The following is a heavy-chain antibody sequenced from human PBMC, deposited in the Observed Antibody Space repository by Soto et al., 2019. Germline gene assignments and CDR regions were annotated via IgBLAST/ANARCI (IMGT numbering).Heavy chain of an antibody. CDR3: ARGGGSTKVDY. CDR2: TSNSGST. J-gene: IGHJ4*02. CDR1: GGSITSSGYY. D-gene: IGHD2-2*01. V-gene: IGHV4-31*03. Sequence: QVQLQESGPGLVKPSQTLSLTCTVSGGSITSSGYYWSWIRQHPGEGLEWIGFTSNSGSTSSNPSPKSRVTISVDTASNQFSTNLKSVTAADTAVYYCARGGGSTKVDYWGQGTLVTVSP.